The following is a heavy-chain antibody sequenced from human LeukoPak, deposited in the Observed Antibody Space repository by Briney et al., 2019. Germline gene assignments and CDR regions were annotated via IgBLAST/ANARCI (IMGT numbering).Heavy chain of an antibody. Sequence: GGSLRLSCAASGLTFSAHWMSWVRQAPGKGLESLANINLDESAKRYVNSVKGRFTISRDNAKNSLYLQMNSLRAEDTAVYYCAKYGGNSGMAFDIWGQGTVVTVSP. V-gene: IGHV3-7*01. CDR2: INLDESAK. CDR1: GLTFSAHW. CDR3: AKYGGNSGMAFDI. J-gene: IGHJ3*02. D-gene: IGHD4-23*01.